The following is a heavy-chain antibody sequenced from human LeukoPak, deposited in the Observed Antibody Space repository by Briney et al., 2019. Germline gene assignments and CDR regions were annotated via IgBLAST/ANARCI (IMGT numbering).Heavy chain of an antibody. D-gene: IGHD3-3*01. J-gene: IGHJ4*02. CDR1: GGSISSYY. V-gene: IGHV4-59*01. Sequence: SETLSLTCTVSGGSISSYYWSWIRQPPGKGLEWIGYIYYSGSTNYNPSLKSRVTISVDTSKNQFSLKLSSVTAADTAVYYCARDPDLSDGADLEWLPQIDYWGQGTLVTVSS. CDR2: IYYSGST. CDR3: ARDPDLSDGADLEWLPQIDY.